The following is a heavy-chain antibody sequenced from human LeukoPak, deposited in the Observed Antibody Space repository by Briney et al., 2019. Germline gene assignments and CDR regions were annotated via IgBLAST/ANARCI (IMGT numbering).Heavy chain of an antibody. CDR1: GFTFRSHA. D-gene: IGHD2-21*01. CDR3: AKDFRIGYSAHFDY. CDR2: IYENGGTT. Sequence: GGSLRLSCVGSGFTFRSHAMSWVRQAPEKGLELVSGIYENGGTTYYADSVKGRFSISRDNSKNTLYLQMDSLRGEDTAVYYCAKDFRIGYSAHFDYWGQGALVTVSS. V-gene: IGHV3-23*01. J-gene: IGHJ4*02.